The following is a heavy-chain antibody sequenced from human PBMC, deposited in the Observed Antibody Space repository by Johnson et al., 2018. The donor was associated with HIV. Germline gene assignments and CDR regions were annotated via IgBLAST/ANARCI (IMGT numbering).Heavy chain of an antibody. CDR2: IRYDTSNK. Sequence: QVQLVESGGGVVQPGGSLRLSCTASGFTFSSFGMHWVRQAPGKGLEWVAFIRYDTSNKYYADSVKGRFTISRDNSRNTLGLQMNSLRAEDTAVYYCAKDFSSSWGRAFDIWGQGTMVTVSS. V-gene: IGHV3-30*02. CDR1: GFTFSSFG. CDR3: AKDFSSSWGRAFDI. D-gene: IGHD6-13*01. J-gene: IGHJ3*02.